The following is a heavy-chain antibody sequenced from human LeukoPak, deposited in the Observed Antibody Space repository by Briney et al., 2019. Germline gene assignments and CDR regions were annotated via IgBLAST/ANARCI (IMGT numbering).Heavy chain of an antibody. CDR3: AKRGVVIRGLLVIGYHEEAYHYDF. D-gene: IGHD3-10*01. CDR2: ISERGGST. J-gene: IGHJ4*02. Sequence: GGSLTLSCAVSGFSFSSYDMHWVRQPPGKGLEWVSDISERGGSTTYADSVKGRFTISRDTSLNTLYLQMNNLRPEDTAVSFCAKRGVVIRGLLVIGYHEEAYHYDFWGQGVLVTVSS. V-gene: IGHV3-23*01. CDR1: GFSFSSYD.